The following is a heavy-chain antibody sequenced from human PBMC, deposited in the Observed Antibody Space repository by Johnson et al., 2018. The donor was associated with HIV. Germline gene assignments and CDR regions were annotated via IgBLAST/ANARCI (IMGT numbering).Heavy chain of an antibody. CDR3: ARSGPNWAFDF. V-gene: IGHV3-74*02. CDR2: INSDGSST. D-gene: IGHD1-1*01. Sequence: DVQLVESGGDLVQPGGSLRLSCAASGFTFSSYWMHWVRQDPGKGLVWVSRINSDGSSTYYTDSVKGRFTISRDNARNTMFLQMNSLRAEDVAVYYCARSGPNWAFDFWGQGTMVTVSS. J-gene: IGHJ3*01. CDR1: GFTFSSYW.